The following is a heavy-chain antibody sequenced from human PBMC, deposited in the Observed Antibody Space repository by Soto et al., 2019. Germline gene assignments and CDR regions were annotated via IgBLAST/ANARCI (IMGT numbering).Heavy chain of an antibody. CDR2: ISGSGGST. CDR1: GFTFSSYA. J-gene: IGHJ6*02. V-gene: IGHV3-23*01. D-gene: IGHD6-13*01. CDR3: AKDFAGIAAAGPDYYYYGMDV. Sequence: EVQLLESGGGLVQPGGSLRLSCAASGFTFSSYAMSWVRQAPGKGLEWVSAISGSGGSTYYADSAKGRFTISRDNSKNTLYLQMNSLRAEDTAVYYCAKDFAGIAAAGPDYYYYGMDVWGQGTTVTVSS.